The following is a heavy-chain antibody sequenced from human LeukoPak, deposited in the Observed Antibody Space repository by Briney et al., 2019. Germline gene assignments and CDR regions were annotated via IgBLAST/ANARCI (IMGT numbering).Heavy chain of an antibody. V-gene: IGHV3-48*03. Sequence: GGSLRLSCAASGFTFSSYEMNWVRQAPGKGLEWVSYISSSGSTIYYADSVKGRFTISRDNAKSSVYLQMNSLRAEDTAVYYCAELGITMIGGVWGKGTTVTISS. CDR2: ISSSGSTI. CDR1: GFTFSSYE. CDR3: AELGITMIGGV. J-gene: IGHJ6*04. D-gene: IGHD3-10*02.